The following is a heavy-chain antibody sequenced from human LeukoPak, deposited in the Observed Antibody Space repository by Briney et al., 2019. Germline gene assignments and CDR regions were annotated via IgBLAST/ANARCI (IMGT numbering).Heavy chain of an antibody. Sequence: PSETLSLTCTVSGGSISSYYWSWIRQPPGKGLEWIGYIYYSGSTNYNPSLKSRVTILVDTSKNQFSLKLSSVTAADTAVYYCARADGVGANDAFDIWGQGTMVTVSS. CDR1: GGSISSYY. CDR2: IYYSGST. D-gene: IGHD1-26*01. J-gene: IGHJ3*02. V-gene: IGHV4-59*01. CDR3: ARADGVGANDAFDI.